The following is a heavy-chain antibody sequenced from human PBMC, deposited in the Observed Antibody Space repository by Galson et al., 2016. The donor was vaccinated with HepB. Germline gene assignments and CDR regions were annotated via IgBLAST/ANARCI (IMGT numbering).Heavy chain of an antibody. Sequence: SLRLSCAVSGFTFSSYALSWVRQAPGKGLEWVSAITGSGGGTYYADSVQGRFTVSRDNSKNTLFLQMNSLSAEDTAVYYCARDPGALYNHLGSDVNQYGMDVWGQGTTVTVSS. CDR1: GFTFSSYA. CDR2: ITGSGGGT. D-gene: IGHD3-3*02. J-gene: IGHJ6*02. V-gene: IGHV3-23*01. CDR3: ARDPGALYNHLGSDVNQYGMDV.